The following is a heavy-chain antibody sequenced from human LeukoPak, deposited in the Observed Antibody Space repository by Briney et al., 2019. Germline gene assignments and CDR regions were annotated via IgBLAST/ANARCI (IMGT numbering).Heavy chain of an antibody. D-gene: IGHD3-22*01. V-gene: IGHV1-18*01. Sequence: ASVKVSCKASGYTFTSHGISWVRQAPGQGLEWMGWINTYIGNTNCAQKFQGRVTVTTDTSTSTAYMELRSLRSDDTAVYYCARDDYYDSSGYYTLWGQGTLVTVSS. CDR1: GYTFTSHG. CDR3: ARDDYYDSSGYYTL. CDR2: INTYIGNT. J-gene: IGHJ1*01.